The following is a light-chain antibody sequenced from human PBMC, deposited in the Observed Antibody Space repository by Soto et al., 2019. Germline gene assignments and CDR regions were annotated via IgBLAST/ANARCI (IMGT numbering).Light chain of an antibody. CDR3: SSYTASGTPV. CDR1: SSDVGGYNY. CDR2: EVS. Sequence: QSVLTQPASVSGSPGQSITISCTGTSSDVGGYNYLSWYQQHPGKAPKVMIYEVSNRPSGVSNRFSGFKSGNTASLTISGLQAEDEAEYFCSSYTASGTPVFGGGTKLTVL. J-gene: IGLJ3*02. V-gene: IGLV2-14*01.